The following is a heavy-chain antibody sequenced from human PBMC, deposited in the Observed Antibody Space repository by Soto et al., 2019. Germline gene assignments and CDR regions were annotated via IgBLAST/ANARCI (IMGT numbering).Heavy chain of an antibody. J-gene: IGHJ4*02. V-gene: IGHV4-31*03. CDR1: GGSISSGGYY. CDR3: ARVQAGRNYDFWSGYYPGTLAIDY. CDR2: IYYSGST. D-gene: IGHD3-3*01. Sequence: SETLSLTCTVSGGSISSGGYYWSWIRQHPGKGLEWIGYIYYSGSTYYNPSLKSRVTISVYTSKNQFSLQLSSVTAADTAVYYCARVQAGRNYDFWSGYYPGTLAIDYWGQGTLVTVSS.